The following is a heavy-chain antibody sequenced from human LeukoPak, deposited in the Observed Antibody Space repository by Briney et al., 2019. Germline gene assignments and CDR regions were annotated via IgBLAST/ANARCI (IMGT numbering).Heavy chain of an antibody. J-gene: IGHJ4*02. Sequence: SETLSLTCAVYGGSFSGYYWSWIRQPPGKGLEWIGEINHSGSTNYNPSLKSRVTISVDTSKNQFSLKLSSVTAADTAVYYCAKGEKYSGRAFDCWGQGTLVTVSS. V-gene: IGHV4-34*01. CDR2: INHSGST. D-gene: IGHD1-26*01. CDR3: AKGEKYSGRAFDC. CDR1: GGSFSGYY.